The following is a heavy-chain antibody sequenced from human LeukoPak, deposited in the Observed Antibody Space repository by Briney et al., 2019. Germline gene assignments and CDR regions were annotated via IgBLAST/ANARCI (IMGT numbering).Heavy chain of an antibody. Sequence: SETLSLTCTVSGGSISSYYWSWIRQAPGKGLEWIGYIYYSGSTNYNPSLKSRVTISLDTSKNQFSLKLSSVTAADTAVYYCATFRSAAPAFDNWGQGTLVTVSS. J-gene: IGHJ4*02. D-gene: IGHD2-2*01. CDR2: IYYSGST. CDR1: GGSISSYY. V-gene: IGHV4-59*01. CDR3: ATFRSAAPAFDN.